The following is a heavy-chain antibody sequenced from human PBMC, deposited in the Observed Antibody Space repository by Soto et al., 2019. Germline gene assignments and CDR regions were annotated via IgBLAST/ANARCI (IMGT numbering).Heavy chain of an antibody. D-gene: IGHD2-15*01. CDR1: GFTFSSYG. CDR2: ISYDGGNK. Sequence: HVQLVESGGGVVQPGRSLRLSCAASGFTFSSYGVHWVRQAPGKGLEWVALISYDGGNKYYADSVKGRFTISRDNSKNTLYLQMNSLRAEDTAVYYCAKDLASCSGGGCYFLDYWGQGTLVTVSS. J-gene: IGHJ4*02. V-gene: IGHV3-30*18. CDR3: AKDLASCSGGGCYFLDY.